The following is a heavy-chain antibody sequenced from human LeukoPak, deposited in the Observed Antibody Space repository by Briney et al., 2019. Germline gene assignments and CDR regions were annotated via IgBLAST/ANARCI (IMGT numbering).Heavy chain of an antibody. J-gene: IGHJ4*02. V-gene: IGHV3-53*01. CDR3: ARDGLLGRTTVTDY. Sequence: GGSLRLSCAASGFTVSSNYMSWVRQAPGEGLEWVSIIYSGGSTYYADSVKGRFTISRDNSKNTLYLQMNSLRAEDTAVYYCARDGLLGRTTVTDYWGQGTLVTVSS. CDR2: IYSGGST. CDR1: GFTVSSNY. D-gene: IGHD4-17*01.